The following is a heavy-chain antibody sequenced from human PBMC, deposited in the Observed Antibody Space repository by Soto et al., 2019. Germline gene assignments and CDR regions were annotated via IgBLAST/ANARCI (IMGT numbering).Heavy chain of an antibody. CDR3: TTRQMELWFGELLEGWFDP. D-gene: IGHD3-10*01. V-gene: IGHV3-15*01. CDR2: IKSKTDGGTT. Sequence: EVQLVESGGGLVKPGGSLRLSCAASGFTFSNAWMSWVRQAPGKGLEWVGRIKSKTDGGTTDYAAPVKGRFNISRDDSKNTLYLQMNSLKTEDTAVYYCTTRQMELWFGELLEGWFDPWGQGTLVTVSS. CDR1: GFTFSNAW. J-gene: IGHJ5*02.